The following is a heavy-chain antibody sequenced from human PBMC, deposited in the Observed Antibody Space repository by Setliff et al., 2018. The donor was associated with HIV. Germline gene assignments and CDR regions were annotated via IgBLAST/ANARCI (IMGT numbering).Heavy chain of an antibody. CDR2: IYYSGST. D-gene: IGHD4-4*01. CDR1: GASISRGNYY. J-gene: IGHJ6*03. CDR3: ARVVYTYYCMDV. Sequence: PSETLSLTCTVSGASISRGNYYWTWIRQRPGKGLEWTAFIYYSGSTYYSPSLKSRLMISVDTSKNRFSLNMTSVTAADTAVYFCARVVYTYYCMDVWGKGTTVTVSS. V-gene: IGHV4-30-4*08.